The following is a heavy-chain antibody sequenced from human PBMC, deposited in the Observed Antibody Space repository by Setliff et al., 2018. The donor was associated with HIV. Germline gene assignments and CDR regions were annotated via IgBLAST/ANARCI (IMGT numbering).Heavy chain of an antibody. Sequence: ASVKVSCKPSGGTSSSDAITWVRQAPGQGLEWMGGIIPILGVANYAQKFQGRVTITADKSTTTAYMELSSLRSEDTAVYYCAKNQLGGAFDMWGQGTMVTVSS. CDR1: GGTSSSDA. CDR2: IIPILGVA. D-gene: IGHD1-26*01. J-gene: IGHJ3*02. V-gene: IGHV1-69*10. CDR3: AKNQLGGAFDM.